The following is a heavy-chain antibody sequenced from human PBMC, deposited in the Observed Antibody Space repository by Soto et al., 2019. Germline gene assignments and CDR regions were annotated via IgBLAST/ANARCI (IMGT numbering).Heavy chain of an antibody. J-gene: IGHJ4*02. D-gene: IGHD3-10*01. CDR3: ARYGSGSYYPMTFDY. V-gene: IGHV4-31*03. Sequence: QVQLQESGPGLVKPSQTLSLTCTVSGGSISSGGYYWRWIRQHPGQGLECIGYIYYSGSTYYNPSLKSRVTISVDTSENQFSLKLSSVTAADTAVYYCARYGSGSYYPMTFDYWGQGTLVTVSS. CDR1: GGSISSGGYY. CDR2: IYYSGST.